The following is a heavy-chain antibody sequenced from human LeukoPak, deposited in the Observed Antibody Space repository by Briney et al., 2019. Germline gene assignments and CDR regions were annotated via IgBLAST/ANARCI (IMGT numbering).Heavy chain of an antibody. CDR1: GGTFSSYA. CDR2: IIPILGIA. J-gene: IGHJ3*02. V-gene: IGHV1-69*04. Sequence: SVKVTCKASGGTFSSYAISWVRRAPGQGLEWMGRIIPILGIANYAQKFQGRVTITADKSTSTAYMELSSLRSEDTAVYYCARVLLHAFDIWGQGTMVTVSS. CDR3: ARVLLHAFDI. D-gene: IGHD2-15*01.